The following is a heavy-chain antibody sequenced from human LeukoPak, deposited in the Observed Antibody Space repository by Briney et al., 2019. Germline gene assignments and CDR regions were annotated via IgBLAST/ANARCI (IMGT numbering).Heavy chain of an antibody. Sequence: SETLSLTCTVSGGSISSYYWSWIRQPPGKGLEWIGYIYYSGSTCYNPSLKSRVTISVDTSKNQFSLKLSSVTAADTAVYYCARGITMIVVVTTEMDAFDIWGQGTMVTVSS. D-gene: IGHD3-22*01. CDR1: GGSISSYY. J-gene: IGHJ3*02. V-gene: IGHV4-59*08. CDR2: IYYSGST. CDR3: ARGITMIVVVTTEMDAFDI.